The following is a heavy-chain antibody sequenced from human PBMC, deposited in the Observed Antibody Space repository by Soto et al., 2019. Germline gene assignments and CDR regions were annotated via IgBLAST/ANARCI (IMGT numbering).Heavy chain of an antibody. CDR2: ISSSSSYT. D-gene: IGHD6-13*01. CDR3: ARRGGIAAAGTKEPFDY. Sequence: QVQLVESGGGLVKPGGSLRLSCAASGFTFSDYYMSWIRQAPGKGLEWVSYISSSSSYTNYADSVKGRFTISRDNAKNXPYLQMNSLRAEDTAVYYCARRGGIAAAGTKEPFDYWGQGTLVTVSS. J-gene: IGHJ4*02. CDR1: GFTFSDYY. V-gene: IGHV3-11*05.